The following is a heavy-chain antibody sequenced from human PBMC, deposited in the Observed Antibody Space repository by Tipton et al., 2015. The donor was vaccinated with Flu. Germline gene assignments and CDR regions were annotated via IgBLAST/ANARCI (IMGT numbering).Heavy chain of an antibody. CDR3: AGGTEYYDTTSPEGAFDI. Sequence: LRLSCTVSGGSISTYYWDWIRQPAGKGLEWIGRIYISGFTNYNPSLESRVTMSVDTSKNQFFLKLSSVTAADTALDYCAGGTEYYDTTSPEGAFDIWGQGTMVTVSS. CDR2: IYISGFT. CDR1: GGSISTYY. V-gene: IGHV4-4*07. D-gene: IGHD3-22*01. J-gene: IGHJ3*02.